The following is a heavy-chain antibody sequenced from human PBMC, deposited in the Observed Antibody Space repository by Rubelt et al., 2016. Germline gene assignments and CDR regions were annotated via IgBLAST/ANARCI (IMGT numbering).Heavy chain of an antibody. CDR2: VYYSGST. J-gene: IGHJ5*02. Sequence: GKGLEWIGSVYYSGSTYYSPSLKSRVTISVDTSKNQFSLKLSSVTAADTAVYYCARHYSSTWANWFDPWGQGTLVTVSP. D-gene: IGHD6-13*01. V-gene: IGHV4-39*01. CDR3: ARHYSSTWANWFDP.